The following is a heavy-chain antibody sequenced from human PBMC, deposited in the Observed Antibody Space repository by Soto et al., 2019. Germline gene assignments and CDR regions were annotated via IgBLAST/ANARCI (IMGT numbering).Heavy chain of an antibody. CDR2: IYYSGST. CDR3: ARAITRQLTGDEGNWFDP. Sequence: QVQLQESGPGLVKPSQTLSLTCTVSGGSISSGGYYWSWIRQHPGKGREWIGYIYYSGSTYYNPSLKSRVTISVDTSKNQFSLKLSSVTAADTAVYYCARAITRQLTGDEGNWFDPWGQGTLVTVSS. V-gene: IGHV4-31*03. D-gene: IGHD7-27*01. J-gene: IGHJ5*02. CDR1: GGSISSGGYY.